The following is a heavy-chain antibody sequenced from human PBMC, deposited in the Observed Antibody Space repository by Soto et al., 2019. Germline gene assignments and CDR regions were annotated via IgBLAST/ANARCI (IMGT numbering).Heavy chain of an antibody. D-gene: IGHD4-17*01. CDR2: IYPDDSDI. CDR1: GYRFTNYW. Sequence: GESLKISCKGSGYRFTNYWIGWVRQMPGKGLEWMGIIYPDDSDIRYSPSFQGQVTISADKSISTAYLQWSSLKASDTAMYYCARWAEGVTTPHFDYWGQGTLVTVSS. CDR3: ARWAEGVTTPHFDY. V-gene: IGHV5-51*01. J-gene: IGHJ4*01.